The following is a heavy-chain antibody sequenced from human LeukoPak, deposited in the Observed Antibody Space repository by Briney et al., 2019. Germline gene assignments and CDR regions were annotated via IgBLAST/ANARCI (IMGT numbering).Heavy chain of an antibody. CDR3: ARDPCGEDWFDP. D-gene: IGHD2-21*01. J-gene: IGHJ5*02. CDR1: GYTFTGYY. V-gene: IGHV1-2*02. Sequence: ASVTVSCKASGYTFTGYYMHWVRQAPGQGLEWMGWINPNSGGTKYAQKFQDRVTMTRDTSISTAYMELSRLRSEDTAVYYCARDPCGEDWFDPWGQGTLVTVSS. CDR2: INPNSGGT.